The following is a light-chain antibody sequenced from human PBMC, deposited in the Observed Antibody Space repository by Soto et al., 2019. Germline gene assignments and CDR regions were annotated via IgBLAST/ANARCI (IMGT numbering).Light chain of an antibody. CDR2: TAS. Sequence: DIQMTQSPSSVSASVGDRVTISRRASQFISSWLAWYRQKPGKAPELLIYTASTLHNGVPSRFSGSGSGTDFTLTISSLQPEDFATYYCQQANSFPITFGQGTRLEIK. J-gene: IGKJ5*01. V-gene: IGKV1-12*01. CDR1: QFISSW. CDR3: QQANSFPIT.